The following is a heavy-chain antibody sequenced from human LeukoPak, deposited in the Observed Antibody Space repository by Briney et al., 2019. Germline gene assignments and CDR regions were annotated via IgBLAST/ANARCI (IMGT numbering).Heavy chain of an antibody. CDR1: GFTFSNAW. J-gene: IGHJ4*02. V-gene: IGHV3-15*01. CDR3: TTDHKRYCSSTSCYRDFDY. D-gene: IGHD2-2*01. CDR2: IKSKTDGGTT. Sequence: YPGGSLGLSCAASGFTFSNAWMSWVRQAPGKGLEWVGRIKSKTDGGTTDYAAPVKGRFTISRDDSKNTLYLQMNSLKTEDTAVYYCTTDHKRYCSSTSCYRDFDYWGQGTLVTVSS.